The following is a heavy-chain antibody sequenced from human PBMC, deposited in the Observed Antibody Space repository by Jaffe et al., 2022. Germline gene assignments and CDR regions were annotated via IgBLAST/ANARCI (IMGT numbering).Heavy chain of an antibody. CDR3: AREGYRFGELDW. V-gene: IGHV1-69*08. D-gene: IGHD3-10*01. CDR2: IIPILGIA. J-gene: IGHJ4*02. CDR1: GGTFSSYT. Sequence: QVQLVQSGAEVKKPGSSVKVSCKASGGTFSSYTISWVRQAPGQGLEWMGRIIPILGIANYAQKFQGRVTITADKSTSTAYMELSSLRSEDTAVYYCAREGYRFGELDWWGQGTLVTVSS.